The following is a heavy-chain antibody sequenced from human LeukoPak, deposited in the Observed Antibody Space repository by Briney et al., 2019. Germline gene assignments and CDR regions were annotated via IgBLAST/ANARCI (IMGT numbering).Heavy chain of an antibody. V-gene: IGHV4-34*01. CDR2: INHSGST. D-gene: IGHD5-24*01. J-gene: IGHJ5*02. Sequence: SETLSLTCAVYGGSFSGYYWSWIRQPPGKGLEWIGEINHSGSTNYNPSLKSRVTISVDTSKNQFSLKLSSVTAADTAVYYCAREGDPALREGLMGDWFEPWGQGTLVTVSS. CDR1: GGSFSGYY. CDR3: AREGDPALREGLMGDWFEP.